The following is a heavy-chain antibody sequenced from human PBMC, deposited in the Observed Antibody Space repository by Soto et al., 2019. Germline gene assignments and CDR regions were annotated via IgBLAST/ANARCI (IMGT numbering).Heavy chain of an antibody. CDR1: GGSLSGHY. CDR2: INNFGST. V-gene: IGHV4-59*11. J-gene: IGHJ3*02. D-gene: IGHD3-9*01. CDR3: ARYFDWPSGFAS. Sequence: PSETLSPTCTVYGGSLSGHYWSWLRQPPGKSLEWIGYINNFGSTNYNPSLKSRVTISVDTSREQFSLRLDSVTAADTAVYYCARYFDWPSGFASWGQGTMVTV.